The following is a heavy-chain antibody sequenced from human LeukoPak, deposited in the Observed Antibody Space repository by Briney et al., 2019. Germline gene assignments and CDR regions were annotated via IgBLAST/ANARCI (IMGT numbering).Heavy chain of an antibody. CDR1: GGSISSYY. Sequence: SETLSLTCTVSGGSISSYYWSWIRQPPGKGLEWIGYIYYSGSTYYNPSLKSRVTISVDTSKNQFSLKLSSVTAADTAVYYCARGRDYMGIWFDPWGQGTLVTVSS. V-gene: IGHV4-59*08. J-gene: IGHJ5*02. D-gene: IGHD4-11*01. CDR3: ARGRDYMGIWFDP. CDR2: IYYSGST.